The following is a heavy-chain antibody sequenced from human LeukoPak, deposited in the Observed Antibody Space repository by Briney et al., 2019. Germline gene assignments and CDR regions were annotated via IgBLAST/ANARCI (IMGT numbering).Heavy chain of an antibody. Sequence: ASVKVSCKASGYTFTGYYMHWVRQAPGQGLEWMGWINPNSGGTNYAQKFQGRVTMTRDTSISTAYMEQSRLRSDDTAVYYCARGSYYDSSGYYYLSYWGQGTLVTVSS. CDR2: INPNSGGT. D-gene: IGHD3-22*01. J-gene: IGHJ4*02. V-gene: IGHV1-2*02. CDR3: ARGSYYDSSGYYYLSY. CDR1: GYTFTGYY.